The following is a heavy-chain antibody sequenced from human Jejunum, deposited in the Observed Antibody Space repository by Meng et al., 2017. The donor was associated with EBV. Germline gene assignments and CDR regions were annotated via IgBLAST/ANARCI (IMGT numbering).Heavy chain of an antibody. Sequence: QVQLEQSGSELKKPGASVKVSCKTSGYTFTSYGMNWVRQAPGQGLEWMGWIDAETGDPTYAQGFTGRFVFSLDTSVSTAYLQISSLKAEDTAIYYRAPSNTYYFAYWGQGTLVTVSS. CDR3: APSNTYYFAY. J-gene: IGHJ4*02. CDR1: GYTFTSYG. D-gene: IGHD3-3*02. V-gene: IGHV7-4-1*02. CDR2: IDAETGDP.